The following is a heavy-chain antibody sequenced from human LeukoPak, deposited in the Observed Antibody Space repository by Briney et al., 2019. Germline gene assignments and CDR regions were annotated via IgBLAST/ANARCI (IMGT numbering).Heavy chain of an antibody. CDR2: INPNSGGT. V-gene: IGHV1-2*02. Sequence: RASVKVSCKASGYAFTGYYMHWVRQAPGQGLEWMGWINPNSGGTNYAQKFQGRVTMTRDTSISTAYMELSRLRSDDTAVYYCASLITMVRGDAFDIWGQGTMVTVSS. D-gene: IGHD3-10*01. CDR1: GYAFTGYY. CDR3: ASLITMVRGDAFDI. J-gene: IGHJ3*02.